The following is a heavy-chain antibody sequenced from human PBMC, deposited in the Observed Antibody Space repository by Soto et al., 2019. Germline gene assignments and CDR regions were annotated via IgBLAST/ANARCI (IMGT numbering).Heavy chain of an antibody. J-gene: IGHJ4*02. CDR3: AHYRIFGDYMYYFDS. V-gene: IGHV2-5*02. D-gene: IGHD4-17*01. CDR1: GFSLSTSRVG. Sequence: QITLKESGPTLVKPTQTLTLTCTFSGFSLSTSRVGVGWIRQPPGKALEWRALIYCVDDKRYSPSLKTRLTITKHTPKSQVVLTMTTMDPADTATYYCAHYRIFGDYMYYFDSWGQGTLVTVSS. CDR2: IYCVDDK.